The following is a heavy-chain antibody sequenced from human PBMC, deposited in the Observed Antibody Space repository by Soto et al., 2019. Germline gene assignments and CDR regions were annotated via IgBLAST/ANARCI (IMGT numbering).Heavy chain of an antibody. CDR3: ARGPSDFYYYYGMDV. J-gene: IGHJ6*02. Sequence: GASVKVSCKASGYTFTSYYMHWVRQAPGQGLEWMGIINPSGGSTSYAQKFQGRVTMTRDTSTSTVYMELSSLRSEDTAVYYCARGPSDFYYYYGMDVWGQGTTVTVSS. V-gene: IGHV1-46*01. CDR2: INPSGGST. CDR1: GYTFTSYY.